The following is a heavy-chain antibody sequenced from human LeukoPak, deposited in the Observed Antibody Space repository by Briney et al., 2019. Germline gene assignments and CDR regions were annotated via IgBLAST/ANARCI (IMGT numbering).Heavy chain of an antibody. CDR1: GFSFSDYW. J-gene: IGHJ4*02. Sequence: GGSLRLSCAASGFSFSDYWMSWVRQAPGKGLEWVANIKQDGSDKYYVGSVKGRFTISRDNAKKSLYLQMNSLRAEDTAVYYCARRPYFDYWGQGTLVTVSS. CDR2: IKQDGSDK. CDR3: ARRPYFDY. V-gene: IGHV3-7*01.